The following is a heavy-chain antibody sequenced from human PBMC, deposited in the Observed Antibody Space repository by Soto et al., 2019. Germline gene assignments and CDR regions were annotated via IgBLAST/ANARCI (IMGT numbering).Heavy chain of an antibody. CDR2: ISGSSSAI. V-gene: IGHV3-48*02. D-gene: IGHD3-16*01. Sequence: GGSLRLSCAASGFTFSRNSMNWVRQAPGKGLEWVSYISGSSSAIYYADSVKGRFTISRDNAKNSLYLQMNSLRDDDTAVYYCARDMISYGRLFDDWGQGTLVTVSS. CDR3: ARDMISYGRLFDD. CDR1: GFTFSRNS. J-gene: IGHJ4*02.